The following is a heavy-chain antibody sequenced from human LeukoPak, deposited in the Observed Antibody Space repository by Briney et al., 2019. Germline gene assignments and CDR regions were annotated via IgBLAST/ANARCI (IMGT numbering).Heavy chain of an antibody. Sequence: SETLSLTCAVYGGSFSGYYWSWIRQPPGKGLEWFGEINHSGSTTYNPSLKSRLTITVDTSKNHFSLELSSVTAADTAVYYCASLEGIQRRMVWGQGTLVTVS. V-gene: IGHV4-34*01. CDR2: INHSGST. J-gene: IGHJ4*02. CDR3: ASLEGIQRRMV. CDR1: GGSFSGYY. D-gene: IGHD5-18*01.